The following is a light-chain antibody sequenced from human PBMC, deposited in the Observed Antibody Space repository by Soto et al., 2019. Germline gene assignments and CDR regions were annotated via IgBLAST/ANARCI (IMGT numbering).Light chain of an antibody. V-gene: IGKV1-12*01. CDR3: QQANHFPLT. CDR1: QHIGTW. CDR2: GAS. J-gene: IGKJ4*01. Sequence: DIQMTQSPSSVSASIGDRVTITCRASQHIGTWFAWYQQKPGKAPKYLLYGASNLLSGVPSSFSGSGAGTDFTSTISNLQPEDFASYYCQQANHFPLTCGGGTRVDIK.